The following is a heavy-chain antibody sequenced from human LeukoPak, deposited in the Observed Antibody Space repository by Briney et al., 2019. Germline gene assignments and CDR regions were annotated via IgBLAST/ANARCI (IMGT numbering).Heavy chain of an antibody. V-gene: IGHV3-74*01. J-gene: IGHJ6*03. CDR1: GFTFSSYW. D-gene: IGHD6-13*01. CDR2: INSDGSST. Sequence: GGSLRLSCAASGFTFSSYWMHWVRHAPGKGLVWVSRINSDGSSTSYADSVKGRFTISRDNSKNTLYVQMNSLRAEDTAVYYCAKEGYSRGYYSYYYMDVWGKGTTVTVSS. CDR3: AKEGYSRGYYSYYYMDV.